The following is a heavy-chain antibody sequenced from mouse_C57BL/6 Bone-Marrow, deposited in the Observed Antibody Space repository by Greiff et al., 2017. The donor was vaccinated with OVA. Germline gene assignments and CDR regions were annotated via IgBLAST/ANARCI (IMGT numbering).Heavy chain of an antibody. V-gene: IGHV1-22*01. J-gene: IGHJ1*03. CDR1: GYTFTDYN. D-gene: IGHD1-1*01. Sequence: EVQLQQSGPELVKPGASVKMSCKASGYTFTDYNMHWVKQSHGKSLEWIGYINPNNGGTSYNQKFKGKATLTVNKSSSTAYMELRSLTSEDSAVYYCARVRYYGSSYLWYFDVWGTGTTVTVSS. CDR2: INPNNGGT. CDR3: ARVRYYGSSYLWYFDV.